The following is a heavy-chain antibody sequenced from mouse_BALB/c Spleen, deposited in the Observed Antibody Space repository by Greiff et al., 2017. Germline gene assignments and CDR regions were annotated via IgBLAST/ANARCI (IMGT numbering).Heavy chain of an antibody. Sequence: EVQLVESGPGLVKPSQSLSLTCSVTGYSITSGYYWNWIRQFPGNKLEWMGYISYDGSNNYNPSLKNRISITRDTSKNQFFLKLNSVTTEDTATYYCARGNWDVRYAMDYWGQGTSVTVSS. V-gene: IGHV3-6*02. CDR3: ARGNWDVRYAMDY. D-gene: IGHD4-1*01. CDR2: ISYDGSN. CDR1: GYSITSGYY. J-gene: IGHJ4*01.